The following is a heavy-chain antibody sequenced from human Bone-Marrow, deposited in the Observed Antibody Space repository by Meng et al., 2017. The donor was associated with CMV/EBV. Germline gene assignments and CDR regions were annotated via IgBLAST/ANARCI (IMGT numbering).Heavy chain of an antibody. CDR3: AKDREAARPYYYYYGMDV. D-gene: IGHD6-6*01. CDR2: ISGSGGST. Sequence: GGSLRLSCAASGFTFSSYAMSWVRQAPGKGLEWVSAISGSGGSTYYADSVKGRFTISRDNSKNTLYLQMNSLRAEDTAVYYCAKDREAARPYYYYYGMDVWGQGTTVTVSS. J-gene: IGHJ6*02. V-gene: IGHV3-23*01. CDR1: GFTFSSYA.